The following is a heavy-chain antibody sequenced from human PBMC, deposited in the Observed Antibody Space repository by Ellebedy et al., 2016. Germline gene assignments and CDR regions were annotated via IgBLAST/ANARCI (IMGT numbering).Heavy chain of an antibody. V-gene: IGHV4-34*01. Sequence: SETLSLTXAVYVESFSGFSWSWIRQPPGKGLEWIGEINDSGRSNYNPSLKSRVTVSVDTSKNQFSLKLSSMTVADTAVYYCARDLQYSYGYRWFDPWGQGTLVTVSS. J-gene: IGHJ5*02. CDR1: VESFSGFS. CDR3: ARDLQYSYGYRWFDP. D-gene: IGHD5-18*01. CDR2: INDSGRS.